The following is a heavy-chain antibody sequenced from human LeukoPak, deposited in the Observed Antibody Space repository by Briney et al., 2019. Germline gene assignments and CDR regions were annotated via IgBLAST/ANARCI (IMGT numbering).Heavy chain of an antibody. Sequence: GGSLRLSCAASGFTFSSYAMSWVRQAPGKGLEWVSAISGSGGSTYYADSVKGRFTISRDNSKNTLYLQMNSLSAEDTAVYYCARRYGGNSFYYYYYMDVWGKGTTVTVSS. CDR3: ARRYGGNSFYYYYYMDV. D-gene: IGHD4-23*01. CDR1: GFTFSSYA. V-gene: IGHV3-23*01. CDR2: ISGSGGST. J-gene: IGHJ6*03.